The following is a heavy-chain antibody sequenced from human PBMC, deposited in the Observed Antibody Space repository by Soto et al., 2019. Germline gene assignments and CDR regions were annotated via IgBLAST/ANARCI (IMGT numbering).Heavy chain of an antibody. CDR1: GGSISSGDYY. D-gene: IGHD6-13*01. CDR2: VYYSGIT. J-gene: IGHJ4*02. V-gene: IGHV4-31*03. Sequence: QVQLQESGPGLVRPSQTLSLTCTVSGGSISSGDYYWSWIRQHPGRGLEWIGYVYYSGITFYNPYPKSRLTISVDTSKNQVYLRLGSVTAADTAVYYCAREMFSRTWYPGDWGQGTLVTVSS. CDR3: AREMFSRTWYPGD.